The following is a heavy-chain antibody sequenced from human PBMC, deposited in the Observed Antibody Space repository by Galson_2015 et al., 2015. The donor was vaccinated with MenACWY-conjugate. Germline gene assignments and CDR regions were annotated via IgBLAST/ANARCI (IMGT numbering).Heavy chain of an antibody. Sequence: CAISGDSVSSHSAAWNWIRQARSSGLEGLGRTYHSTKWYTDYAVSLKIRITINPNTSKNQFTLQLKSVTPEDTAVYYCARGVAARHFDYWGQGTLVTVSS. V-gene: IGHV6-1*01. D-gene: IGHD6-6*01. J-gene: IGHJ4*02. CDR3: ARGVAARHFDY. CDR1: GDSVSSHSAA. CDR2: TYHSTKWYT.